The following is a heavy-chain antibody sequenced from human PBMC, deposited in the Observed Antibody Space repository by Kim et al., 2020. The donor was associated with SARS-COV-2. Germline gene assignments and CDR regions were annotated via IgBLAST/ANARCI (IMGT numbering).Heavy chain of an antibody. CDR3: ARDIRTYGDFDY. J-gene: IGHJ4*02. Sequence: SVKVSCKASVGTFSSYTISWVRQAPGQGLEWMGRIIPILGIANYAQKFQGRVTITADKSTSTAYMELSSLRSEDTAVYYCARDIRTYGDFDYWGQGTLVTVSS. V-gene: IGHV1-69*04. D-gene: IGHD4-17*01. CDR2: IIPILGIA. CDR1: VGTFSSYT.